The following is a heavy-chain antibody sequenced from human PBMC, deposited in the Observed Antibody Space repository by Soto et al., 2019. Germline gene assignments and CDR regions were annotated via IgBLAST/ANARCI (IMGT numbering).Heavy chain of an antibody. V-gene: IGHV4-59*01. J-gene: IGHJ4*02. D-gene: IGHD2-15*01. CDR3: ARVGPYCSGGSCYRLLDY. CDR2: TYYSGTT. CDR1: GGSITGYS. Sequence: QVQLQESGPGLVKPSETLSLTCTVSGGSITGYSWSWIRQPPGKGLEWIGYTYYSGTTNYNPSPKSRVTISVDTSKNQFSLKVSPVSAADTAVYYCARVGPYCSGGSCYRLLDYWGQGTLVTVSS.